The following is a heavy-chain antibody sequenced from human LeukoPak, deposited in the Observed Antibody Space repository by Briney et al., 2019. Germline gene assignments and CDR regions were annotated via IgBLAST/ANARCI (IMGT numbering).Heavy chain of an antibody. CDR3: TGGYSYGTFGY. J-gene: IGHJ4*02. Sequence: GGSLRLSCTASGFTFGDYAMSWFRQAPGKGLEWVGFIRSKAYGGTTEYAASVKGRFTISRDDSKSIAYLQMNSLKPEDTAVYYCTGGYSYGTFGYWGQGTLVTVSS. D-gene: IGHD5-18*01. V-gene: IGHV3-49*03. CDR1: GFTFGDYA. CDR2: IRSKAYGGTT.